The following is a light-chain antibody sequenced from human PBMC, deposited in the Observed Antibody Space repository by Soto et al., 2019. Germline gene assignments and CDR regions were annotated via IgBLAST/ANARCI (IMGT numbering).Light chain of an antibody. V-gene: IGKV3-20*01. J-gene: IGKJ1*01. CDR2: GAS. Sequence: GEKATLSCRASQSVSSSYLAWYQQKPGQAPRLLIGASSRATGIPDRFSGSGSGTDFTLTISRLEPEDFAVYYCQQYGSSGTFGQVVNVDIK. CDR1: QSVSSSY. CDR3: QQYGSSGT.